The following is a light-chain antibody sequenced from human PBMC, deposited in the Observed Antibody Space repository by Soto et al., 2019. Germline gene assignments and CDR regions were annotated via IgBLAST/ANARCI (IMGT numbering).Light chain of an antibody. CDR2: GAS. Sequence: EIVMTQSPATLSVSPGERATLSCRASQSVSSKLVWYQQKPGQAPRLLIYGASTRATGIPARFSGCGSGTEFTLTISSLQSEDFAVYYCQQYNYWPRTFGQGTKVEIK. J-gene: IGKJ1*01. CDR1: QSVSSK. V-gene: IGKV3-15*01. CDR3: QQYNYWPRT.